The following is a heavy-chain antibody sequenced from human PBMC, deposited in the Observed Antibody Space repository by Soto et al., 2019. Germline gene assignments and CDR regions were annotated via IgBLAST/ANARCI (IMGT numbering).Heavy chain of an antibody. CDR1: GGSISSGDYY. D-gene: IGHD2-2*01. CDR2: IHYSGST. V-gene: IGHV4-31*03. Sequence: SETLSLTCTVSGGSISSGDYYWSWIRQHPGKGLEWIGYIHYSGSTYYNPSLKSRLTISIDTSKNQFSLKLSSVTAADTAVYYCAREKHCSSTRCSWFDPWGQGTLVTVSS. J-gene: IGHJ5*02. CDR3: AREKHCSSTRCSWFDP.